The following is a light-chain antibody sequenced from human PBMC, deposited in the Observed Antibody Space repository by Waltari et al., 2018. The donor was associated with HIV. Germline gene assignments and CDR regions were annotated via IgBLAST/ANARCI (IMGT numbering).Light chain of an antibody. J-gene: IGKJ4*01. CDR2: AAS. Sequence: DIQLTQSPSFLSASVGDRVTITCRASQGISSYLAWYQQKPGKAPKLLIYAASTLQSGVPSRFSGSGSGTEFTLTISSLQPEDFATDYCQQRNSYPPTFGGGTKVEIK. CDR3: QQRNSYPPT. V-gene: IGKV1-9*01. CDR1: QGISSY.